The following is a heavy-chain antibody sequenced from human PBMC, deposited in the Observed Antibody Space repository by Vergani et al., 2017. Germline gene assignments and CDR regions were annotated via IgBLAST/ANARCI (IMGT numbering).Heavy chain of an antibody. D-gene: IGHD1-14*01. J-gene: IGHJ4*02. V-gene: IGHV4-59*01. CDR1: GSSLSGYY. CDR3: ARSIVSRNPPDYFDT. Sequence: QVQLQESGPGLVRPSETLSLTCTVSGSSLSGYYWNWIRQTPGEGLEWIGYVEDSGYFNYNPSLKTRVSMSSDTPNNQFSLMLSSVTVADTAVYYCARSIVSRNPPDYFDTWGQGTLVTVSS. CDR2: VEDSGYF.